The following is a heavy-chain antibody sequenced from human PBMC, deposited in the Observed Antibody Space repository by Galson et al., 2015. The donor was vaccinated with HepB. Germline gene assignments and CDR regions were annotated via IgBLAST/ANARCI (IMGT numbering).Heavy chain of an antibody. D-gene: IGHD1-7*01. CDR1: GFTFSSYG. J-gene: IGHJ6*02. CDR2: IWYDGSNK. Sequence: SLRLSCAASGFTFSSYGMHWVRQAPGKGLEWVAVIWYDGSNKYYADSVKGRFTISRDNSKNTLYLQMNSLRAEDTAVYYCARDKWNYPLGYYYGMDVWGQGTTVTVSS. V-gene: IGHV3-33*01. CDR3: ARDKWNYPLGYYYGMDV.